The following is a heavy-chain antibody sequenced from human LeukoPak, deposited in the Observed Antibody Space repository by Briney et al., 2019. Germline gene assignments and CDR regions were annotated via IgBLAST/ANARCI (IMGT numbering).Heavy chain of an antibody. CDR3: ARDTAMVKFDY. J-gene: IGHJ4*02. CDR1: GGTFISYA. Sequence: GASVKVSCKASGGTFISYAISWVRQAPGQGLEWMGGIIPIFGTANYAQKFQGRVTITADESTSTAYMELSSLRSEDTAVYYCARDTAMVKFDYWGQGTLVTVSS. D-gene: IGHD5-18*01. CDR2: IIPIFGTA. V-gene: IGHV1-69*13.